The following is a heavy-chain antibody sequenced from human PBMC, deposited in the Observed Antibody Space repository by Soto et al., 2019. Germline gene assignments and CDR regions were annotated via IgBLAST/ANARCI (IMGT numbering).Heavy chain of an antibody. V-gene: IGHV1-18*01. CDR2: ISAYNGNT. CDR3: ARDRGVAPPVAGNTHYYYYMDV. Sequence: QDQLVQSGVEVKKPGASVKVSCKASGYSFTNYGITWVRQAPGQGFEWMGWISAYNGNTNYAQKFQGRVTMTTDASTSTAYLELRGLRPDDTDVYYCARDRGVAPPVAGNTHYYYYMDVWGEGTTVTVSS. D-gene: IGHD6-19*01. CDR1: GYSFTNYG. J-gene: IGHJ6*03.